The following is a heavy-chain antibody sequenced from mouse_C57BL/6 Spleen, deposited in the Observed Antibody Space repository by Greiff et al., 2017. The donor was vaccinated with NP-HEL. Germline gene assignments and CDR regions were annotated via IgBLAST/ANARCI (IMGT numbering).Heavy chain of an antibody. D-gene: IGHD2-3*01. CDR3: ARGMGSYAMDY. Sequence: EVKLQESGPGLVKPSQSLSLTCSVTGYSITSGYYWNWIRQFPGNKLEWMGYISYDGSNNYNPSLKTRISITRDTSKNQFFLKLNSVTTEDTATYYCARGMGSYAMDYWGQGTSVTVSS. CDR1: GYSITSGYY. V-gene: IGHV3-6*01. CDR2: ISYDGSN. J-gene: IGHJ4*01.